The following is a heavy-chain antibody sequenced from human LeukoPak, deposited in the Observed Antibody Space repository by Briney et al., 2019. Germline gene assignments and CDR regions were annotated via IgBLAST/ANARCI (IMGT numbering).Heavy chain of an antibody. J-gene: IGHJ4*02. D-gene: IGHD2-21*02. CDR2: VYYSGST. V-gene: IGHV4-39*01. CDR1: GGSISSSSYY. CDR3: ASQPGGVTNFFDY. Sequence: PSETLSLTCTVSGGSISSSSYYWGWIRQPPGKGLEWIGSVYYSGSTYYNPSLKSRVTISVDTSKNQFSLKLSSMTAADTAVYYCASQPGGVTNFFDYWGQGTLVTVSS.